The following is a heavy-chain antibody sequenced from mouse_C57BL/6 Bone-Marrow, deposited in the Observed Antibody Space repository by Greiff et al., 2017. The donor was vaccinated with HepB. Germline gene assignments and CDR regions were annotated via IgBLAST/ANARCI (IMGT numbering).Heavy chain of an antibody. CDR2: IDPEDGET. CDR1: GFNIKDYY. Sequence: VQLKQSGAELVKPGASVKLSCTASGFNIKDYYMHWVKQRTEQGLEWIGRIDPEDGETKYAPKFQGKATITADTSSNTAYLQLSSLTSEDTAVYYCAHGGLPVAYWGQGTLVTVSA. D-gene: IGHD2-2*01. CDR3: AHGGLPVAY. V-gene: IGHV14-2*01. J-gene: IGHJ3*01.